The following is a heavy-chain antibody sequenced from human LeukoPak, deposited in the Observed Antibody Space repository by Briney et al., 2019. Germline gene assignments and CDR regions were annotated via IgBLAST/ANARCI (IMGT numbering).Heavy chain of an antibody. CDR1: GFTFSSYA. V-gene: IGHV3-30-3*01. CDR3: ARDHSEYYYDSSGYEFDY. D-gene: IGHD3-22*01. J-gene: IGHJ4*02. CDR2: ISYDGSNK. Sequence: GGSLRLSCAASGFTFSSYAMSWVRQAPGKGLEWVAVISYDGSNKYYADSVKGRFTISRDNSKNTLYLQMNSLRAEDTAVYYCARDHSEYYYDSSGYEFDYWGQGTLVTVSS.